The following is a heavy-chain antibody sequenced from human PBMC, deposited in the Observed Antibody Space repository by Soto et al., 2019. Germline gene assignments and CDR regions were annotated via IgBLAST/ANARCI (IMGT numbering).Heavy chain of an antibody. CDR2: IYPGDSDT. D-gene: IGHD1-26*01. J-gene: IGHJ4*02. Sequence: PGESLKISCKGSGYSFTSYWIGWVRQMPGKGLEWMGIIYPGDSDTRYSPSFQGQVTISADKSISTAYLQWSSLKASDTAMYYCARHQRWELLLGSALEFDYWGQGTLVTVSS. CDR1: GYSFTSYW. V-gene: IGHV5-51*01. CDR3: ARHQRWELLLGSALEFDY.